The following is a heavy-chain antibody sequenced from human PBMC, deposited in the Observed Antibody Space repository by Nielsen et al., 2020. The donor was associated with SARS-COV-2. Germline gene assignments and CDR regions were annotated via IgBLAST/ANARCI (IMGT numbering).Heavy chain of an antibody. J-gene: IGHJ4*02. CDR3: AKDLTPLRKPFDY. CDR1: GFTFSSYA. Sequence: GESLKISCAASGFTFSSYAMSWVRQAPGKGLEWVSAISGSGGSTYYADSVKGRFTISRDNSKNTLYLQMNSLRAEDTAVYYCAKDLTPLRKPFDYWGQGTLVTVSS. CDR2: ISGSGGST. V-gene: IGHV3-23*01.